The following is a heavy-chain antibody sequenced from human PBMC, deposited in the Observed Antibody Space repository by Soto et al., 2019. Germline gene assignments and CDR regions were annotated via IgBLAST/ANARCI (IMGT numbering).Heavy chain of an antibody. CDR2: IYNDGTYS. V-gene: IGHV3-74*01. CDR1: GFIFEMYW. J-gene: IGHJ4*02. Sequence: PWGSLRLSCAASGFIFEMYWIHFFRQSPWKGLVWISRIYNDGTYSDYADSVRGRFTISRDNVNDTLYLQMNNLRAEDSGLYYCTRGPRPISTGTGAYWGQGTQVTVSS. D-gene: IGHD3-10*01. CDR3: TRGPRPISTGTGAY.